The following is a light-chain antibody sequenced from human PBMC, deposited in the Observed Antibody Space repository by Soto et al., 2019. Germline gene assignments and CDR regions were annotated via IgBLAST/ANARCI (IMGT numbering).Light chain of an antibody. CDR2: SNN. V-gene: IGLV1-44*01. Sequence: QSVLTQPPSASETPGQRVTISCSGSSSNIGSNTVNWYQQLPGTAPKLLIYSNNQRPSGVPDRFSGSRSGTSASLAISGLQSEDEADYYCAAWDDSLNGWVFGGGTKLT. CDR1: SSNIGSNT. J-gene: IGLJ3*02. CDR3: AAWDDSLNGWV.